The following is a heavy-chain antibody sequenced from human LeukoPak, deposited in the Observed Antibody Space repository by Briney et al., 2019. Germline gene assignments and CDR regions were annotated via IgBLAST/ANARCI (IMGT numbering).Heavy chain of an antibody. Sequence: GGSLRLSCAASGFTFDDYAMHWVRQAPGKGLEWVSGISWNSGSIGYADSVKGRFTISRDNAKNSPYLQMNSLRAEDTALYYCAKDTDGGYFDYWGQGTLVTVSS. D-gene: IGHD3-16*01. CDR3: AKDTDGGYFDY. J-gene: IGHJ4*02. V-gene: IGHV3-9*01. CDR2: ISWNSGSI. CDR1: GFTFDDYA.